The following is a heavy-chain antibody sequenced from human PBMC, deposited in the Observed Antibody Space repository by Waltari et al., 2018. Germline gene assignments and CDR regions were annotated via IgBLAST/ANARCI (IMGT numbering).Heavy chain of an antibody. CDR1: GGSFSGYY. CDR3: ASYCSSTSCYSY. V-gene: IGHV4-34*01. D-gene: IGHD2-2*02. CDR2: INHSGST. J-gene: IGHJ4*02. Sequence: QVQLQQWGAGLLKPPETLSLTCAVYGGSFSGYYLSWIRQPPGKGLEWIREINHSGSTNYNPSLKSRVTISVDTSKNQFSLKLSSVTAADTAVYYCASYCSSTSCYSYWGQGTLVTVSS.